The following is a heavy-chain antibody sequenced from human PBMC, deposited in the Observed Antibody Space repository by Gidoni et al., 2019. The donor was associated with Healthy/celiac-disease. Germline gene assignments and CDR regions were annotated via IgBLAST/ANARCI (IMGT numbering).Heavy chain of an antibody. D-gene: IGHD5-18*01. V-gene: IGHV3-11*05. J-gene: IGHJ4*02. CDR3: ARVPGSISYSYGFFDY. CDR2: ISSSSSYT. Sequence: QVQLVESGGGLVKPGGSLRLSCAAYGFTFSDYYMSWIRQAPGKGLEWVSYISSSSSYTNYADSVKGRFTISRDNAKNSLYLQMNSLRAEDTAVYYCARVPGSISYSYGFFDYWGQGTLVTVSS. CDR1: GFTFSDYY.